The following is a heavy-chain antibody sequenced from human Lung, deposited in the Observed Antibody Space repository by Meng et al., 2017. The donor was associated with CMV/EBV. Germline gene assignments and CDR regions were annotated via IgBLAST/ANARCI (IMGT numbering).Heavy chain of an antibody. CDR2: VYYNGTT. Sequence: TVSGGSITNGDYYWSWIRQTPGKGLEWIGYVYYNGTTYYNPSLKSRLTISIDTSKNQFSLHLRSVTAADTAVYYCARDYTEGDYFDYWGQGALVTVSS. CDR3: ARDYTEGDYFDY. D-gene: IGHD3-16*01. CDR1: GGSITNGDYY. V-gene: IGHV4-30-4*01. J-gene: IGHJ4*02.